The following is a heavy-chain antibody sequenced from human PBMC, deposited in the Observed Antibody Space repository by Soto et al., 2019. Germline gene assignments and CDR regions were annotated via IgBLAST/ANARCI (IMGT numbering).Heavy chain of an antibody. CDR3: ARDLDSYFDS. J-gene: IGHJ4*02. V-gene: IGHV3-33*05. Sequence: QVQLVESGGGVVQPGRSLRLSCVTPGITFSRYGMHWVRQAPGKGLEWVAVISYDGSDNYYGDSVRGRFTISRDNSKNTLYLQMNSLRAEDTAVYYCARDLDSYFDSWGQGTLVTVSS. D-gene: IGHD3-9*01. CDR2: ISYDGSDN. CDR1: GITFSRYG.